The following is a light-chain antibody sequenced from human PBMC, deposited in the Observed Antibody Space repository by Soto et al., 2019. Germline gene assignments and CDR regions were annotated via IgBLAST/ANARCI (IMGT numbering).Light chain of an antibody. Sequence: DIQMTPSPSSPSASVGDRVTIPFRASQSISSYLNWYQQKPGKAPKLLIYAASSLQSGVPSRFSGSGSGTDFTLTISSLQPEDFATYYCQQSYSTPLTFGGGTKVDIK. J-gene: IGKJ4*01. V-gene: IGKV1-39*01. CDR2: AAS. CDR3: QQSYSTPLT. CDR1: QSISSY.